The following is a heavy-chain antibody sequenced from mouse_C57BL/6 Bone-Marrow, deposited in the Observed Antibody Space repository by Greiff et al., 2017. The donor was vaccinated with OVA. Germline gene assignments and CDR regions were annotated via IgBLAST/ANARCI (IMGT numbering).Heavy chain of an antibody. Sequence: VQLVESGAELAKPGASVKLSCKASGYTFTSYWMHWVKQRPGQGLEWIGYINPSSGYTKSNQKFKDKATLTADQSSSTAYMQLSSLTYENAAVYYCARFFFAYWGERTLVTVSA. J-gene: IGHJ3*01. CDR2: INPSSGYT. V-gene: IGHV1-7*01. CDR1: GYTFTSYW. CDR3: ARFFFAY.